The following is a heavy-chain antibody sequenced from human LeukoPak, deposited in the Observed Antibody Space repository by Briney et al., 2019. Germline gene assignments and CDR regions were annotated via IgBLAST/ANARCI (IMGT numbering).Heavy chain of an antibody. V-gene: IGHV4-39*07. CDR3: ARSGNDLRNRYYYYMDV. CDR1: GGSISSGSYY. J-gene: IGHJ6*03. CDR2: IYYTEST. Sequence: PSETLSLTCSVSGGSISSGSYYWGWIRQPPGKGLEWIGDIYYTESTYYNPSLKSRVTISRDTSKNQFSLKLTSVTAADTAVYYCARSGNDLRNRYYYYMDVWGKGTTVTVSS. D-gene: IGHD4-17*01.